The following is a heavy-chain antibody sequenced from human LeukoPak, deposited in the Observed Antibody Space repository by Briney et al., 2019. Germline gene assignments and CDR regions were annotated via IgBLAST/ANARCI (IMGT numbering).Heavy chain of an antibody. CDR3: ASGYYHYYFDY. Sequence: SETLSLTCTVSGGSISSYYWSWIRQPPGKGLEWIGYISYSGSTNYNPSLKSRVTISVDTSKNQFSLKLSSVTAADTAVYYCASGYYHYYFDYWGQGTLVTVSS. CDR2: ISYSGST. D-gene: IGHD3-22*01. V-gene: IGHV4-59*01. CDR1: GGSISSYY. J-gene: IGHJ4*02.